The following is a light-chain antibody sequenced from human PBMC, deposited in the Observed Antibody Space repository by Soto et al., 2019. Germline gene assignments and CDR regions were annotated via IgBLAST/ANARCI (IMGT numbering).Light chain of an antibody. CDR3: QQRSNWPPIT. CDR1: QSISSY. V-gene: IGKV3-11*01. CDR2: DAS. J-gene: IGKJ5*01. Sequence: EVVLTQSPDTLSLPPGERATLSCRASQSISSYLAWYQQNPGQAPRLLIYDASSRATGIPARFSGSGSGTDFTLTISSLEPEDFAVYYCQQRSNWPPITFGQGTRLEI.